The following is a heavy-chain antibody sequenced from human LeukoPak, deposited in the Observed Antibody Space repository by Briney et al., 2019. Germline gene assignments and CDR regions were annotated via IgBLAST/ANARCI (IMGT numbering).Heavy chain of an antibody. D-gene: IGHD6-19*01. Sequence: SSETLSLTCSVSGGSISSRYWTWVRQPPGQALEFIGYIYYGGRTQYNPSLKSRVTMTMDTSKNQFSLRLNSVSAADTAVYYCAREVTVAGTFYFYMDVWGKGTTVTVSS. CDR2: IYYGGRT. CDR3: AREVTVAGTFYFYMDV. CDR1: GGSISSRY. J-gene: IGHJ6*03. V-gene: IGHV4-59*11.